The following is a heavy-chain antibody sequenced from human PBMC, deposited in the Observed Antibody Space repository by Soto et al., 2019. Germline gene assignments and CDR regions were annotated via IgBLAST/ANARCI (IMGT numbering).Heavy chain of an antibody. Sequence: LRLSCAASGFTFSSYGMHGVRQAPGKGLEWVAVIWYDGSNKYYADSVKGRFTISRDNSKNTLNLQMNSLRAEDTAVYYCAREDTAMVTPPLDVWGQGTTVTVSS. D-gene: IGHD5-18*01. V-gene: IGHV3-33*01. CDR3: AREDTAMVTPPLDV. CDR2: IWYDGSNK. J-gene: IGHJ6*02. CDR1: GFTFSSYG.